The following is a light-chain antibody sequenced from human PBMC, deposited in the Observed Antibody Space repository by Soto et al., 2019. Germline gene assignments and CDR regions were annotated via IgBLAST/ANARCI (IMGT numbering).Light chain of an antibody. CDR1: QSLVHSDGNTY. CDR3: MQASQFPWT. V-gene: IGKV2-24*01. J-gene: IGKJ1*01. CDR2: KIS. Sequence: DVVLTQTPLSSPVTVGQPASISCRSSQSLVHSDGNTYLSWLHQRPGQPPRLLIYKISMRFSGVPDRLSGSGAGTDFTLKISSVESEDVGVYYCMQASQFPWTFGQGAKVDIK.